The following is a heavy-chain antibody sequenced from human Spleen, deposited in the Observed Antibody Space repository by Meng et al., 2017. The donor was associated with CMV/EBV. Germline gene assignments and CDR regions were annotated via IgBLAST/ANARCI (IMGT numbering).Heavy chain of an antibody. J-gene: IGHJ5*02. Sequence: GESLKISCAASGFTFSSYAMSWVRQAPGKGLEWVSVISGSGGSTYYADSVKGRLTISRDNSKNTLYLQMNSLRAEDTAVYYCAKDRVPAAYNWFDPWGQGTLVTVSS. CDR1: GFTFSSYA. CDR3: AKDRVPAAYNWFDP. V-gene: IGHV3-23*01. D-gene: IGHD2-2*01. CDR2: ISGSGGST.